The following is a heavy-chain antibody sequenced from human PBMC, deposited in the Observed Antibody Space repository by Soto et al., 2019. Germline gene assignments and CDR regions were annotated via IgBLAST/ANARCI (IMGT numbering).Heavy chain of an antibody. D-gene: IGHD2-2*02. Sequence: PSETLSLTCTVSVGSIRSYSWSWIRQPPGKGLEWIGYISYSGNTNYNPSLKNRVTISLDTSKNQFSLKLSSLTAADTAVYYCARDVGYCSSTICYNFGIEYWGQGTLVTVSS. CDR3: ARDVGYCSSTICYNFGIEY. CDR1: VGSIRSYS. V-gene: IGHV4-59*01. CDR2: ISYSGNT. J-gene: IGHJ4*02.